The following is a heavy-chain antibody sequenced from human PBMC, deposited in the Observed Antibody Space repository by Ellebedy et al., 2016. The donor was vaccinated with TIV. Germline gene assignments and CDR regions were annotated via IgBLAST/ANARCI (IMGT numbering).Heavy chain of an antibody. CDR3: ARSLAGWPHMNWFDP. J-gene: IGHJ5*02. V-gene: IGHV4-61*01. CDR1: GGSINSNNHY. D-gene: IGHD3-9*01. Sequence: SETLSLTXTVSGGSINSNNHYWSWIRQPPGKGLEWIGYIYYSGSTNYNPSLKSRVTISVDTSKNQFSLKLSSVTAADTAVYYCARSLAGWPHMNWFDPWGQGTLVTVSS. CDR2: IYYSGST.